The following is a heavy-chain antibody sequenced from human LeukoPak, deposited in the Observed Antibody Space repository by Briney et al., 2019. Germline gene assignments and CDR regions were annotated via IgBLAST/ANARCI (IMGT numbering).Heavy chain of an antibody. CDR2: IYYSGTT. D-gene: IGHD3-9*01. CDR1: GGSISSGGYY. CDR3: ARAQIHYDILTGYSSGYFDY. V-gene: IGHV4-31*03. Sequence: SETLSLTCTVSGGSISSGGYYWIWIRQHPGKGLEWIGYIYYSGTTYYNPSLKSRVTISVDTSKNQFSLKLSSVTAADTDVYYCARAQIHYDILTGYSSGYFDYWGQGTLVTVSS. J-gene: IGHJ4*02.